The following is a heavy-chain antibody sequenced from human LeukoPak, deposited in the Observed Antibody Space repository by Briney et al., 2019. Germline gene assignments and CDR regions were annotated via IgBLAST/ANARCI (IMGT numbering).Heavy chain of an antibody. D-gene: IGHD5-12*01. CDR2: IYYSGST. CDR3: VRAVGPVGGYDSP. J-gene: IGHJ5*02. CDR1: GGSFSSYY. V-gene: IGHV4-59*01. Sequence: SETLSLTCTVSGGSFSSYYWSWIRQPPGKGLEWIVYIYYSGSTNYNPSLNSRVTISLDTSKNQFSLKLSSVTAADTAVYYCVRAVGPVGGYDSPWGQGTLVTVSS.